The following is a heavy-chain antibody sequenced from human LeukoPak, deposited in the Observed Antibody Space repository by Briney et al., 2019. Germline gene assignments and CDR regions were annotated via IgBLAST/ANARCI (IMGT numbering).Heavy chain of an antibody. CDR3: ARDTSGSYWAYYYYYYYMDV. CDR2: ISGSGNST. D-gene: IGHD1-26*01. CDR1: GFTFSSNG. V-gene: IGHV3-23*01. Sequence: GGSLRLSCAASGFTFSSNGMSWVRQAPGKGLEWVSAISGSGNSTYYADSVKGRFTISRDNSKNTLYLQMNSLRAEDTAVYYCARDTSGSYWAYYYYYYYMDVWGKGTTVTISS. J-gene: IGHJ6*03.